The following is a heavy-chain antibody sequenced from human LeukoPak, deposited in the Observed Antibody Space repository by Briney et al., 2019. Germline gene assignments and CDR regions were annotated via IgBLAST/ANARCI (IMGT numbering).Heavy chain of an antibody. CDR2: IYYSGST. Sequence: PSQTLSLTCTVSGGSISSGGYYWSWIRQPPGKGLEWIGYIYYSGSTNYNPSLKSRVTISVDTSKNQFSLKLSSVTAADTAVYYCARVGYSYGLTYFDYWGQGTLVTVSS. CDR1: GGSISSGGYY. V-gene: IGHV4-61*08. D-gene: IGHD5-18*01. J-gene: IGHJ4*02. CDR3: ARVGYSYGLTYFDY.